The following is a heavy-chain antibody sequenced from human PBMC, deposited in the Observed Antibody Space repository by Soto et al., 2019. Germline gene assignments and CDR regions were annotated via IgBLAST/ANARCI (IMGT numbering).Heavy chain of an antibody. CDR2: VSAGGDMT. J-gene: IGHJ6*02. D-gene: IGHD3-10*01. Sequence: DVQLLESGGHLVQPGGSLRLSCAASGFTFSSYAMSWVRQAPGTGLEWVSSVSAGGDMTYYSDSVTGRFTISRDNSNNGLFLQMNGLRIEDTALYYCARGDRGGSGSPASYYYSGLDVWGQGATVTVS. V-gene: IGHV3-23*01. CDR1: GFTFSSYA. CDR3: ARGDRGGSGSPASYYYSGLDV.